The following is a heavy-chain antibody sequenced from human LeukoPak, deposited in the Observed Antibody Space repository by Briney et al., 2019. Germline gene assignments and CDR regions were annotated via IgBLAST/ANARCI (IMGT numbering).Heavy chain of an antibody. Sequence: GGSLRLSCAASGFTFSSYSMNWGRQAAGKGLEGCSSISSSSSYIYYADSVKGRFAISRDNAKNSLYLQMNSLRAEDTAVYYCARALQLVGVMDVWGQGTTVTVSS. CDR3: ARALQLVGVMDV. D-gene: IGHD6-13*01. CDR1: GFTFSSYS. J-gene: IGHJ6*02. V-gene: IGHV3-21*01. CDR2: ISSSSSYI.